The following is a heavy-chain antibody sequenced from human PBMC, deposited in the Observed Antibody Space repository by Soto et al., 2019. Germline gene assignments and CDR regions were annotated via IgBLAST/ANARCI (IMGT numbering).Heavy chain of an antibody. J-gene: IGHJ2*01. CDR1: GFTFRSYS. V-gene: IGHV3-21*06. D-gene: IGHD1-1*01. Sequence: GALRLSCAASGFTFRSYSMNWVRQAPGKGLEGVSSISSSSSYIYYADSVKGRLTISRDNAKNSLYLLMNSLRAEDTAVYSCAIDGLLPLDGMNCYFDLWGRGTLVTVSS. CDR3: AIDGLLPLDGMNCYFDL. CDR2: ISSSSSYI.